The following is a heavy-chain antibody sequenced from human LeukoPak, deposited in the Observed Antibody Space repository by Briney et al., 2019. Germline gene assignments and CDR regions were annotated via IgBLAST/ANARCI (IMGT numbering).Heavy chain of an antibody. CDR1: GFTFGDYA. J-gene: IGHJ4*02. CDR3: TRVQWLVWGPFDY. Sequence: GGSLRLSCTASGFTFGDYAMSWVRQAPGKGLEWVGFIRSKAYGGTTEYAASVKGRFTISRDDSKSIAYLQMNSLKTEDTAVYYCTRVQWLVWGPFDYWGQGTLVTVCS. D-gene: IGHD6-19*01. CDR2: IRSKAYGGTT. V-gene: IGHV3-49*04.